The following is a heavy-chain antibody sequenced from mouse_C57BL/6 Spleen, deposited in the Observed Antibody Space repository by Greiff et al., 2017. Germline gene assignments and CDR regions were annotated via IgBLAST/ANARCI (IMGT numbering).Heavy chain of an antibody. CDR1: GYTFTSYG. D-gene: IGHD2-5*01. J-gene: IGHJ4*01. CDR3: ARSAGYSNYEGYYYAMDY. Sequence: QVQLKESGAELARPGASVKLSCKASGYTFTSYGISWVKQRTGQGLEWIGEIYPRSGNTYYNEKFKGKATLTADKSSSTAYMELRSLTSEDSAVYFCARSAGYSNYEGYYYAMDYWGQGTSVTVSS. V-gene: IGHV1-81*01. CDR2: IYPRSGNT.